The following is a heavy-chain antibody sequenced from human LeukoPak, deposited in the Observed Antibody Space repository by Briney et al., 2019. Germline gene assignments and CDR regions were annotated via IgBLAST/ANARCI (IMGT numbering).Heavy chain of an antibody. CDR3: ARSLATISYAEY. CDR1: GFTVSSDC. Sequence: GGSLRLSCAASGFTVSSDCMSWVRQAPGKGLQWVSVIYSGGTTYYADSVKGRFTISRDNSKNTLYLQMNSLRAEDTAVYYCARSLATISYAEYWGQGTLVTVSS. J-gene: IGHJ4*02. CDR2: IYSGGTT. V-gene: IGHV3-66*01. D-gene: IGHD5-24*01.